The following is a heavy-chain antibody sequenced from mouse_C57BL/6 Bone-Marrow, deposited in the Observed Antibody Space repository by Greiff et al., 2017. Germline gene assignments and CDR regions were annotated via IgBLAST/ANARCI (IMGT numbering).Heavy chain of an antibody. V-gene: IGHV1-69*01. CDR1: GYTFTSYW. CDR2: IDPSDSYT. D-gene: IGHD2-3*01. Sequence: QVQLQQPGAELVMPGASVKLSCKASGYTFTSYWMHWVKQRPGQGLEWIGEIDPSDSYTNYNQKFKGKSTLTVDKSSSTAYMQLSSLTSEDSAVYYCARRGYYYRDYAMDYWGQGTSVTVSS. CDR3: ARRGYYYRDYAMDY. J-gene: IGHJ4*01.